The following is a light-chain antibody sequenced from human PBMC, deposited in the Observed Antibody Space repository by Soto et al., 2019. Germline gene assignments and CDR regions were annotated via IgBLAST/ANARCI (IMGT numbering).Light chain of an antibody. V-gene: IGLV2-8*01. CDR2: EVS. CDR1: SSDVGGYNY. CDR3: SSYAGSNNLV. Sequence: QSALTQPPSASESPGQSVTISCTGTSSDVGGYNYVSWYQQHPGKAPKLMIYEVSERPSGVPDRFSGSKSGNTASLTVSGLQAEDEADYYCSSYAGSNNLVFGGGTKLTVL. J-gene: IGLJ3*02.